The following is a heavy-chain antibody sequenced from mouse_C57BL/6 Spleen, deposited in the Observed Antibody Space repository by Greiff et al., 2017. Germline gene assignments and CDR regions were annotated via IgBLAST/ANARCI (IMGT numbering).Heavy chain of an antibody. CDR3: ALYYYGSSYRAYYFDY. V-gene: IGHV1-9*01. Sequence: QVQLQQSGAELMKPGASVKLSCKATGYTFTGYWIEWVKQRPGHGLEWIGEILPGSGSTNYNEKFKGKATFTADTSSNPAYMQLSSLTTEDSAIYYCALYYYGSSYRAYYFDYWGQGTTLTVSS. J-gene: IGHJ2*01. CDR2: ILPGSGST. CDR1: GYTFTGYW. D-gene: IGHD1-1*01.